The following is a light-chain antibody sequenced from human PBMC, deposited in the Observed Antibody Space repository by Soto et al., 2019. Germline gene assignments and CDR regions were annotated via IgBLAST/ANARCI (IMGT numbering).Light chain of an antibody. CDR3: QQRSNWWT. Sequence: EIVLTQSPGTLSLSPGERATLSCRASQSVSSRDLAWYQQKPGQAPRLLIYDASNRATGIPARFSGSGSGTDFTLTISSLEPEDFAVYYCQQRSNWWTFGQGTKVEIK. CDR2: DAS. V-gene: IGKV3D-20*02. J-gene: IGKJ1*01. CDR1: QSVSSRD.